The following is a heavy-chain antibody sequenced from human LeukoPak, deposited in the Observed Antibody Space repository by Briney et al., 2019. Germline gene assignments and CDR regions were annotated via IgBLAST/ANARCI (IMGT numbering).Heavy chain of an antibody. V-gene: IGHV4-4*07. CDR2: IYTSGST. CDR3: ARGTYYYDSSAADAFDI. J-gene: IGHJ3*02. Sequence: SETLSLTCTVSGGSISSYYWSWIRQPAGKGLEWIGRIYTSGSTNYNPSLKSRVTMSVDTSKNQFSLKLSSVTAADTAVYYCARGTYYYDSSAADAFDIWGQGTMVTVSS. D-gene: IGHD3-22*01. CDR1: GGSISSYY.